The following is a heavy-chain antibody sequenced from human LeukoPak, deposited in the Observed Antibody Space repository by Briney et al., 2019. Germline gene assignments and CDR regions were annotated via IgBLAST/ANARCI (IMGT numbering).Heavy chain of an antibody. D-gene: IGHD2-2*01. CDR2: IIPIFGTA. J-gene: IGHJ4*02. V-gene: IGHV1-69*13. CDR3: ATDSRGSTSWNYFDY. Sequence: SVKVSCKASGGTFSSYAISWVRQAPGQGLEWMGGIIPIFGTANYAQRFQGRVTITADESTSTAYMELSSLRSEDTAVYYCATDSRGSTSWNYFDYWGQGTLVTVSS. CDR1: GGTFSSYA.